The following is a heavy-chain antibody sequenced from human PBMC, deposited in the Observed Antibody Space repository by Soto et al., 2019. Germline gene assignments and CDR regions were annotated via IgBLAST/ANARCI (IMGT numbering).Heavy chain of an antibody. CDR1: GFTVSSSY. CDR3: ARESGISYLINNWFDP. D-gene: IGHD1-26*01. CDR2: IYTGGST. Sequence: GGSLRLSCAASGFTVSSSYMNWVRQAPGKGLEWVSVIYTGGSTDYADSVKGRFTISRDNFKNTLYLQMNGLRAVDTAVYYCARESGISYLINNWFDPWGQGTLVTVSS. V-gene: IGHV3-53*01. J-gene: IGHJ5*02.